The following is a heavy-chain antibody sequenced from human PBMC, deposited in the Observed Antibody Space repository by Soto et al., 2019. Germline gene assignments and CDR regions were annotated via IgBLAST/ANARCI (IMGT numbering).Heavy chain of an antibody. CDR3: ARIKCGLDYYRGIDV. CDR2: INPKTAAT. V-gene: IGHV1-2*02. CDR1: GYTFSDYC. D-gene: IGHD2-21*01. J-gene: IGHJ6*02. Sequence: QVQLVQSGAEVKKPGASVKVSCKASGYTFSDYCIQWLRQAPGQGLEWVAWINPKTAATNYAEKFKDRVALTSDTPVSTAYLELTTLRPDDTAAYYCARIKCGLDYYRGIDVWGQGTAVTVSS.